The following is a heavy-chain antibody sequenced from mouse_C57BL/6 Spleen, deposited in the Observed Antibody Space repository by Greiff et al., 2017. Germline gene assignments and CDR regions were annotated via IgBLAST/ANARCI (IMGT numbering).Heavy chain of an antibody. J-gene: IGHJ3*01. CDR1: GYSFTGYY. CDR2: INPSTGGT. Sequence: EVKLVESGPELVKPGASVKISCKASGYSFTGYYMNWVKQSPEKSLEWIGEINPSTGGTTYNQKFKAKATLTVDKSSSTAYMQLKSLTSEDSAVYYCARFYGSSYGWFAYWGQGTLVTVSA. V-gene: IGHV1-42*01. CDR3: ARFYGSSYGWFAY. D-gene: IGHD1-1*01.